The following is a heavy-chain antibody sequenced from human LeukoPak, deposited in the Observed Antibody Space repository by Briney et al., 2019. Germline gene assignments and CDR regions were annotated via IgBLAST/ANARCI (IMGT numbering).Heavy chain of an antibody. D-gene: IGHD2-15*01. CDR3: ARDAGGPDWFDP. J-gene: IGHJ5*02. CDR2: ISTGGST. V-gene: IGHV4-4*07. Sequence: SETLSLTCTVSVGSISSYYWSWIRQPAGKGLEWIGRISTGGSTNYNPSLKSRVTMSVDTSKNQFSLKLSSVTAADTAVYYCARDAGGPDWFDPWGQGTLVTVSS. CDR1: VGSISSYY.